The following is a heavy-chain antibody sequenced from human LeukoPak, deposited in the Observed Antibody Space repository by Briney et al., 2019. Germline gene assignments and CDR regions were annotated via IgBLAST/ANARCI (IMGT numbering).Heavy chain of an antibody. V-gene: IGHV3-23*01. CDR3: AQMVRGVPFDY. CDR2: ISGSGGST. D-gene: IGHD3-10*01. J-gene: IGHJ4*02. CDR1: GFTFSSYA. Sequence: GGSLRLSCAASGFTFSSYAMSWVRQAPGKGLEWVSAISGSGGSTYYADSVKGRFTISRDNSRKTLYLQMNSLRAEDTAVYYCAQMVRGVPFDYWGQGTLVTVSS.